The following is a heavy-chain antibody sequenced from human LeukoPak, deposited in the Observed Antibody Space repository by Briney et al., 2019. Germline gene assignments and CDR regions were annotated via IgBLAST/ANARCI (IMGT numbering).Heavy chain of an antibody. J-gene: IGHJ4*02. V-gene: IGHV3-48*04. CDR2: ISSSSSTI. Sequence: GGSLRLSCAASGFTFSSYSMNWVRQAPGKGLEWVSYISSSSSTIYYADSVKGRFTISRDNAKNSLYLQMNSLRAEDTAVYYCARNSIWWLSFWGQGTLVTVSS. D-gene: IGHD5-12*01. CDR3: ARNSIWWLSF. CDR1: GFTFSSYS.